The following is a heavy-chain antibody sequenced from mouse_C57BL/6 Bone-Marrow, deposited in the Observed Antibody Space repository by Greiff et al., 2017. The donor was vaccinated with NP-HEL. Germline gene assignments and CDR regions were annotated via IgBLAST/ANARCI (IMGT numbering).Heavy chain of an antibody. CDR2: IYPGSGST. D-gene: IGHD1-1*01. Sequence: QVQLQQPGAELVKPGASVKMSCKASGYTFTSYWITWVKQRPGQGLEWIGDIYPGSGSTNYNEKFKSKATLTVDTSSSTAYMQLSSLTSEYSAGYDCARIPYYGGSDGYFEVWGTGTTVTVSS. J-gene: IGHJ1*03. V-gene: IGHV1-55*01. CDR1: GYTFTSYW. CDR3: ARIPYYGGSDGYFEV.